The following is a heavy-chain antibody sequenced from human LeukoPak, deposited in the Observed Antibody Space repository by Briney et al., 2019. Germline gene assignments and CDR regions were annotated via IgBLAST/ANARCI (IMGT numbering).Heavy chain of an antibody. V-gene: IGHV1-18*01. CDR1: GYTFSSYG. CDR3: ARAPLAPNDDYYYYYYMDV. CDR2: ISAYNGNT. J-gene: IGHJ6*03. Sequence: AAVKVSCKASGYTFSSYGISWVRQAPGQGLEWMGWISAYNGNTNYAQKLQGRVTMTTDTSTSTAYMELRSLRSDDTAVYYCARAPLAPNDDYYYYYYMDVWGKGTTVTVSS. D-gene: IGHD2-8*01.